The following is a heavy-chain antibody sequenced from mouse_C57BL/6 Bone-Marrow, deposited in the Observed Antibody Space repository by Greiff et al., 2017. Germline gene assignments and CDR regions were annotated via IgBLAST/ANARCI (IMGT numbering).Heavy chain of an antibody. V-gene: IGHV1-19*01. CDR3: ARWGYEAWFAY. CDR2: INPYNGGT. J-gene: IGHJ3*01. Sequence: EVQLQESGPVLVKPGASVKMSCKASGYTFTDYYMNWVKQSHGKSLEWIGVINPYNGGTSYNQKFKGKATLTVDKSSSTAYMELNSLTSEDSAVYYCARWGYEAWFAYWGQGTLGTVSA. CDR1: GYTFTDYY. D-gene: IGHD2-3*01.